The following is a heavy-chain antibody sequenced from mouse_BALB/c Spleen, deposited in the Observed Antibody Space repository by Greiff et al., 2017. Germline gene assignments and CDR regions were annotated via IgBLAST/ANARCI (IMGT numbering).Heavy chain of an antibody. Sequence: QVQLQQPGAELVKPGAPVKLSCKASGYTFTSYWMNWVKQRPGRGLEWIGRIDPSDSETHYNQKFKDKATLTVDKSSSTAYIQLSSLTSEDSAVYYCARGTTVYYFDYWGQGTTLTVSS. V-gene: IGHV1-69*02. D-gene: IGHD1-1*01. CDR2: IDPSDSET. CDR1: GYTFTSYW. CDR3: ARGTTVYYFDY. J-gene: IGHJ2*01.